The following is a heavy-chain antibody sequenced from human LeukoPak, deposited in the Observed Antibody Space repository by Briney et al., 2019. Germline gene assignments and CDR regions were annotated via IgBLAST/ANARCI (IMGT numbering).Heavy chain of an antibody. D-gene: IGHD3-22*01. CDR1: GGSISSGGYY. V-gene: IGHV4-39*07. CDR2: IYYSGST. CDR3: ARERVRYYYDSSGYYFDY. J-gene: IGHJ4*02. Sequence: SQTLSLTCTVSGGSISSGGYYWSWIRQPPGKGLEWIGSIYYSGSTYYNPSLKSRVTISVDTSKNQFSLKLSSVTAADTAVYYCARERVRYYYDSSGYYFDYWGQGTLVTVSS.